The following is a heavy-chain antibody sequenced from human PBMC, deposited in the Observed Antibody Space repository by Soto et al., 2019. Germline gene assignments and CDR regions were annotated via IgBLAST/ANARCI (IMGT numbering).Heavy chain of an antibody. CDR1: GGSFSGYY. Sequence: SETLSLTCAVYGGSFSGYYWSWIRQPPGKGLEWIGEINHSGSTNYNPSLKSRVTISVDTSKNQFSLKLSSVTAADTAVYYCARVTGRYYYGMDVWGDGTTVTVSS. CDR2: INHSGST. V-gene: IGHV4-34*01. CDR3: ARVTGRYYYGMDV. J-gene: IGHJ6*04.